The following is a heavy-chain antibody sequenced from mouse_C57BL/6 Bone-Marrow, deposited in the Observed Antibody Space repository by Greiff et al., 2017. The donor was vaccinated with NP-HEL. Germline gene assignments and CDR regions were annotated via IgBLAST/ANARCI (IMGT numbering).Heavy chain of an antibody. CDR3: ARSEYYYGSSVLYYYAMDY. J-gene: IGHJ4*01. Sequence: QVQLQQSGAELARPGASVKLSCKASGYTFTSYGISWVKQRTGQGLEWIGEIYPRSGNTYYTEKFKGKATLTADKSSSTAYMELRSLTSEDSAVYFCARSEYYYGSSVLYYYAMDYWGQGTSVTVSS. V-gene: IGHV1-81*01. D-gene: IGHD1-1*01. CDR1: GYTFTSYG. CDR2: IYPRSGNT.